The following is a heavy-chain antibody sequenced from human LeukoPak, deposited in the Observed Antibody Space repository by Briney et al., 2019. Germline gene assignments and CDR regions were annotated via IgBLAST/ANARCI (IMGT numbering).Heavy chain of an antibody. CDR2: IYYSGST. V-gene: IGHV4-34*01. Sequence: SETLSLTCAVYGGSFSGYYWSWIRQPPGKGLEWTGSIYYSGSTYYNPSLKSRVTISVDTSKNQFSLKLSSVTAADTAVYYCARQLGYCSSTSCYADKVDYWGQGTLVTVSS. J-gene: IGHJ4*02. CDR3: ARQLGYCSSTSCYADKVDY. D-gene: IGHD2-2*01. CDR1: GGSFSGYY.